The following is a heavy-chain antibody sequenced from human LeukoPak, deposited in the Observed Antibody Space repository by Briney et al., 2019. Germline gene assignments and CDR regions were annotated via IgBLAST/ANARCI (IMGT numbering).Heavy chain of an antibody. CDR2: ISYDGSQK. J-gene: IGHJ4*02. CDR3: VKDGESYGDYGRVLYYLDY. CDR1: GFTLSAYG. V-gene: IGHV3-30*18. Sequence: GGSLRLSCAASGFTLSAYGMHWVRQAPGKGLEWVAVISYDGSQKYYADSVKGRFTISRDNSKNTLYLQMDSLRAEDTAVYYCVKDGESYGDYGRVLYYLDYWGQGTLVTVSS. D-gene: IGHD4-17*01.